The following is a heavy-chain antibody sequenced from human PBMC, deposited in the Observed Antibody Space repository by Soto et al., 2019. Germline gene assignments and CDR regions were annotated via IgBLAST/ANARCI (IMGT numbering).Heavy chain of an antibody. CDR3: AKDRGSPWLVNAYYSYGMDV. V-gene: IGHV3-30*18. J-gene: IGHJ6*02. CDR1: GFTFSSYG. Sequence: QVQLVESGGGVVQPGRSLRLSCAASGFTFSSYGMHWVRQAPGKGLEWVAVISYDGSNKYYADSVKGRFTISRDNSKNTIYLQMNSLRAEDTAVYYCAKDRGSPWLVNAYYSYGMDVWGQGTTVTVSS. D-gene: IGHD6-19*01. CDR2: ISYDGSNK.